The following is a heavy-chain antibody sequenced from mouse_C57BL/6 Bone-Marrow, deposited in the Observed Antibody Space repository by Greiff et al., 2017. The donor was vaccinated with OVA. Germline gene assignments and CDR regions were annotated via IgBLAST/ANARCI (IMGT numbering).Heavy chain of an antibody. Sequence: VQLQQSDAELVKPGASVKISCKVSGYTFTDHTIHWMKQRPEQGLEWIGYIYPRDGSPKYHEKFTGQATLTADKSSITASMQLNSLTSEDSAVYFCARKDINYLDYWGQGTTLTVSS. D-gene: IGHD1-1*01. CDR2: IYPRDGSP. CDR3: ARKDINYLDY. V-gene: IGHV1-78*01. CDR1: GYTFTDHT. J-gene: IGHJ2*01.